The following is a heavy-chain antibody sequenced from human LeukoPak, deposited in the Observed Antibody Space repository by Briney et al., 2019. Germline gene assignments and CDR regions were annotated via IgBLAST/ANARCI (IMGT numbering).Heavy chain of an antibody. Sequence: GGSLRLSCAASGFTFSSYEMNWVRQAPGKGLEWVSYISSSGSTISYADSVKGRFTISRDNAKNSLYLQMNSLRAEDTALYYCASGGIYYGAAFDFWGQGSLVTVSA. CDR1: GFTFSSYE. CDR3: ASGGIYYGAAFDF. D-gene: IGHD1-26*01. J-gene: IGHJ4*02. CDR2: ISSSGSTI. V-gene: IGHV3-48*03.